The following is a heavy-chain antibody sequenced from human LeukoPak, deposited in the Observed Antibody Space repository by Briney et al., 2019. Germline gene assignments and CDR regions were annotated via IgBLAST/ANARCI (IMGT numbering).Heavy chain of an antibody. CDR3: ARIPKDIVVVPAIYYMDV. J-gene: IGHJ6*03. CDR1: GGSISSGDYY. Sequence: PSETLSLTCTVSGGSISSGDYYWSWIRQPPGKGLEWIGYIYYSGSTYYNPSLKSRVTISVDTSKNQFSLKLSSVTAADTAVYYCARIPKDIVVVPAIYYMDVWGKGTTVTVS. V-gene: IGHV4-30-4*08. CDR2: IYYSGST. D-gene: IGHD2-2*01.